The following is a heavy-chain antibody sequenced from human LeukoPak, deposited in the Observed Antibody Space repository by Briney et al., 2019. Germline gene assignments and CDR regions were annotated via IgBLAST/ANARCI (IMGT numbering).Heavy chain of an antibody. V-gene: IGHV1-69*13. J-gene: IGHJ4*02. CDR2: IIPIFGTA. Sequence: ASVKVSCKASGGTFSSYAISWVRQAPGQGLEWMGGIIPIFGTANYAKKFQGRVTITAEESASTAYMVLSSLRFEDTAVYYCARGVKGYWSSSSFYEGDCFDYWGQGTLVTVSS. CDR3: ARGVKGYWSSSSFYEGDCFDY. CDR1: GGTFSSYA. D-gene: IGHD2-2*01.